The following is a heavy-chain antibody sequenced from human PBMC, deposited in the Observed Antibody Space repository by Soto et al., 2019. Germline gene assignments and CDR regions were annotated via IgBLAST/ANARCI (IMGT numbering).Heavy chain of an antibody. D-gene: IGHD5-18*01. CDR3: ARQRGYSYGSSY. Sequence: SETLSLTCAVYGGSFSGYYWSWIRQPPGKGLEWIGEINHGGSTNYNPSLKSRVTISVDTSKNQFSLKLSSVTAADTAVYYCARQRGYSYGSSYWGQGTLVTVSS. CDR1: GGSFSGYY. J-gene: IGHJ4*02. V-gene: IGHV4-34*01. CDR2: INHGGST.